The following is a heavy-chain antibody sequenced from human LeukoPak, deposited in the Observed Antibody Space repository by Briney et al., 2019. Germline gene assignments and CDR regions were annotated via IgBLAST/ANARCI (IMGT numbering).Heavy chain of an antibody. D-gene: IGHD1-26*01. CDR1: GFSFSRYG. CDR2: ISGSGGTT. J-gene: IGHJ4*02. Sequence: GGSLRLSCAASGFSFSRYGMTWVRQAPGKGLEWVSSISGSGGTTYYADSVKGRFTISRDNSNNTLYLQMNSLRAEDTAIYYCAGGGGVGAKFWGQGTLVTVSS. V-gene: IGHV3-23*01. CDR3: AGGGGVGAKF.